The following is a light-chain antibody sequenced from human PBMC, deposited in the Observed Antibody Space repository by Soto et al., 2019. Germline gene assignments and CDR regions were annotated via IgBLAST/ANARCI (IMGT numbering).Light chain of an antibody. Sequence: EIVMTQSPATLSVSPGERATLSCRASQSVSSNLAWYQQKPGRAPRLLMFGASTRATGVPARFSGSGSGTEFTFTISSLQSEDFAVYYCQQYNNWPRTFGQGTKVDIK. CDR2: GAS. CDR1: QSVSSN. J-gene: IGKJ1*01. CDR3: QQYNNWPRT. V-gene: IGKV3-15*01.